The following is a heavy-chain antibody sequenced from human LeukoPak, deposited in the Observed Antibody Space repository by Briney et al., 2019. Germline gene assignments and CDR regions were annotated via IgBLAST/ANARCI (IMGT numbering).Heavy chain of an antibody. CDR1: GGSISSYY. V-gene: IGHV4-59*01. CDR2: IYYSGST. J-gene: IGHJ4*02. CDR3: ARVPGIAAAVDY. Sequence: SETLSLTCTVSGGSISSYYWGWIRQPPGKGLEWIGYIYYSGSTNYNPSLKSRVTISVDTSKNQFSLKLSSVTAADTAVYYCARVPGIAAAVDYWGQGTLVTVSS. D-gene: IGHD6-13*01.